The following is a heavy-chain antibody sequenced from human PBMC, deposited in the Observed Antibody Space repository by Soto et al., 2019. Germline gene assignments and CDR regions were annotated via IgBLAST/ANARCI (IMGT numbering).Heavy chain of an antibody. J-gene: IGHJ3*02. Sequence: ASVKVSCKASGYTFTSYDINWVRQATGQGLEWMGWMNPNSGNTGYAQKFQGRVTMTRNTSISTAYMELSSLRSEDTAVYYCARRGVAAVGTLTAFDIWGQGTMVTVSS. CDR1: GYTFTSYD. CDR3: ARRGVAAVGTLTAFDI. CDR2: MNPNSGNT. D-gene: IGHD6-13*01. V-gene: IGHV1-8*01.